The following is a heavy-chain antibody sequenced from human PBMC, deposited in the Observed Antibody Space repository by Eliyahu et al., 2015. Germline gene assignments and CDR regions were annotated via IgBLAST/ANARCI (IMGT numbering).Heavy chain of an antibody. CDR3: GRLQYEP. J-gene: IGHJ5*02. D-gene: IGHD2-8*01. V-gene: IGHV3-30*01. Sequence: QVEMVESGGAVVRPGRSLRLXXVGSGFNFXIYAFHWVRQAPGKGLEWVAVASHDGRKTFYADAVRGRFVISRDNSKSTLYLEMKNLRIEDTATYYCGRLQYEPWGRGTLVTVSP. CDR1: GFNFXIYA. CDR2: ASHDGRKT.